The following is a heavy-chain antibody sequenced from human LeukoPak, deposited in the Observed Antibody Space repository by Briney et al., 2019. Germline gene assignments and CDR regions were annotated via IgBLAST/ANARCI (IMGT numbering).Heavy chain of an antibody. CDR1: GSSISSYY. CDR3: ARFRGGYDSAGYYFDY. V-gene: IGHV4-59*01. CDR2: IYYSGST. J-gene: IGHJ4*02. Sequence: SETLSLTCTVSGSSISSYYWSWIRQSPGKGLEWIGYIYYSGSTNYNPSLKSRVTISEDTSKNQFSLKLSSVTAADTAVYYCARFRGGYDSAGYYFDYWGQGALVTVSS. D-gene: IGHD5-12*01.